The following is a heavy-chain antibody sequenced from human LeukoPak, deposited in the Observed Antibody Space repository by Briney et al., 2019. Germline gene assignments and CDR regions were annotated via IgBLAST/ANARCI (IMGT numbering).Heavy chain of an antibody. CDR2: MNPNTGNA. J-gene: IGHJ4*02. CDR1: GYSFTNFD. V-gene: IGHV1-8*03. D-gene: IGHD3-22*01. CDR3: AMDSSGYLDQ. Sequence: ASVKVSCKACGYSFTNFDINWVRPATGQGLEWVGWMNPNTGNAGYAQKFQDRVTITWDASISTAFMALSSLRSEDTAVYYCAMDSSGYLDQWGQGTLVTVSS.